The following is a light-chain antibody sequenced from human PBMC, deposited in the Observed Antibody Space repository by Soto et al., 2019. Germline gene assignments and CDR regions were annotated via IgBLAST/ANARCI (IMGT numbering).Light chain of an antibody. CDR2: TAS. V-gene: IGKV1-12*01. CDR1: QDISRW. J-gene: IGKJ4*01. CDR3: LQAKSFPLT. Sequence: DIQMTQSPSSVSASVGDRVTITCRASQDISRWLVWYQQKPGKAPKLLIYTASTLQSGVPSRFSGSGSGTDFTLTISCLQSEDFATYYCLQAKSFPLTFGGGTRVEI.